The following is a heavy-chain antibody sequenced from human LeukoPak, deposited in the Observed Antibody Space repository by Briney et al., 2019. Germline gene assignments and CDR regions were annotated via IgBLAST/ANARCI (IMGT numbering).Heavy chain of an antibody. CDR1: GYSFTSYW. V-gene: IGHV5-51*01. Sequence: GESLKISCQGSGYSFTSYWIGWVRQLPGKGLEWMGIIYPGDSDTRYSPSFQGQVTISADKSISTAYLQWSSLKASDTAMYYCARQTSDYDLDYWGQGTLVTVSS. CDR2: IYPGDSDT. J-gene: IGHJ4*02. CDR3: ARQTSDYDLDY. D-gene: IGHD4-17*01.